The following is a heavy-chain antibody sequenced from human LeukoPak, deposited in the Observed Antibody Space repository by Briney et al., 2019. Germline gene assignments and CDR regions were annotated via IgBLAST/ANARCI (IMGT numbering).Heavy chain of an antibody. CDR1: GFTLSSYG. V-gene: IGHV3-30*02. D-gene: IGHD2-21*02. CDR2: IRYDGSNK. J-gene: IGHJ6*03. CDR3: AKDRGVTTDYYYMDV. Sequence: GGSLRLSCAASGFTLSSYGMHWVRQAPGKGLEWVAFIRYDGSNKYYADSVRGRFTISRDNSKNTLYLQMNSLRAEDTAVYYCAKDRGVTTDYYYMDVWGKGTTVTVSS.